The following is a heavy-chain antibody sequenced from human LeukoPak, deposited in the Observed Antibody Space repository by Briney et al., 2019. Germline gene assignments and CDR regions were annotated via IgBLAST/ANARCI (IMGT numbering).Heavy chain of an antibody. CDR1: GGTFSSYA. CDR3: ARGGIYDFWSGLYGWFDP. CDR2: IIPIFGTA. J-gene: IGHJ5*02. Sequence: SVKVSCKASGGTFSSYAISWVRQAPGQGLEWMGGIIPIFGTANYAQKFQGRVTITADESTSTAYMELSSLRSEDTAVYYCARGGIYDFWSGLYGWFDPWGQGTLVTVST. V-gene: IGHV1-69*13. D-gene: IGHD3-3*01.